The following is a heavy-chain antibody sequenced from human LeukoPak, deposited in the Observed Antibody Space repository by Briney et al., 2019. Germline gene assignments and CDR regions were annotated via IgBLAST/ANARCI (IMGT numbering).Heavy chain of an antibody. D-gene: IGHD1-26*01. CDR1: GYTFTSYG. CDR3: ARDGIRWELLSGYYMDV. J-gene: IGHJ6*03. CDR2: ISAYNGNT. Sequence: GASVKVSCKASGYTFTSYGINWVRQAPGQGLEWMGWISAYNGNTNYAQKLQGRVTMTTDTSTSTAYMELRSLRSDDTAVYYCARDGIRWELLSGYYMDVWGKGTTVTVSS. V-gene: IGHV1-18*01.